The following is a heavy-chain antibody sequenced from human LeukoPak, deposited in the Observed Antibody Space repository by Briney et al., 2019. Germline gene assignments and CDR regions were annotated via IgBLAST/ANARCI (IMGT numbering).Heavy chain of an antibody. CDR1: GGSISSSSHY. J-gene: IGHJ5*02. CDR2: INHSGST. Sequence: SETLSLTCTVSGGSISSSSHYWGWIRQPPGKGLEWIGEINHSGSTNYYPSLKSRVTISVDTSKNQFSLKLSSVTAADTAVYYCARSPLGIVVGWFDPWGQGTLVTVSS. V-gene: IGHV4-39*07. D-gene: IGHD2-2*01. CDR3: ARSPLGIVVGWFDP.